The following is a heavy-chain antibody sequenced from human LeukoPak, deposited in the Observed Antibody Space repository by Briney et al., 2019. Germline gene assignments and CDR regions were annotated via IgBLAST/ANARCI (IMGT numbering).Heavy chain of an antibody. CDR3: VRAPLRAVPAAIMLYGMDV. Sequence: GGSLRLSCAASGFTFSSYSMNWVRQAPGRGLEWVSSISSSTSYIYYADSVQGRFTISRDNAKNSLYLQMNSLRAEDTAVYYCVRAPLRAVPAAIMLYGMDVWGQGTTVTVSS. V-gene: IGHV3-21*01. CDR1: GFTFSSYS. J-gene: IGHJ6*02. CDR2: ISSSTSYI. D-gene: IGHD2-2*01.